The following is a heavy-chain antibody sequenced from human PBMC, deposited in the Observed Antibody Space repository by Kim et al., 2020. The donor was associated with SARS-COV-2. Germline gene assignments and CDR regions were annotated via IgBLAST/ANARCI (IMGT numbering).Heavy chain of an antibody. CDR2: ISSSRSYI. J-gene: IGHJ4*02. V-gene: IGHV3-21*01. Sequence: GGSLRLSCAASGFTFSSYSMNWVRQAPGKGLEWVSSISSSRSYIYYADSVKGRFTISRDNAKNSLYLQMHSLRAEDTAVYYCARYDDYGDYIDCWGQGTLVTVSS. CDR3: ARYDDYGDYIDC. CDR1: GFTFSSYS. D-gene: IGHD4-17*01.